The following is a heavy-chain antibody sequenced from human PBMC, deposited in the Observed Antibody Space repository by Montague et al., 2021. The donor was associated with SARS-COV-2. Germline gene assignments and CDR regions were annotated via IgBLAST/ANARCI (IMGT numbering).Heavy chain of an antibody. V-gene: IGHV4-39*02. CDR3: ARPGSVSGWFYFDD. J-gene: IGHJ4*02. Sequence: SETLSLTCIVSGESIDRDTYYWGWIRQPPGKGLEWIGSLSSSGSTYYNPSLRSRVTISMDTSKNHFSLKVSSVTATDTAVYFCARPGSVSGWFYFDDWGQGTLVSVSS. CDR2: LSSSGST. CDR1: GESIDRDTYY. D-gene: IGHD6-19*01.